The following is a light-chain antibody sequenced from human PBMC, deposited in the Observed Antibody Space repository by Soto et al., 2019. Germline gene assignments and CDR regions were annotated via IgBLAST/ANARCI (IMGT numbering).Light chain of an antibody. Sequence: DIQMTQSPSTLSASLGDRVTITCRASESISRWLAWYQQRPGKAPKLLIYDASTLHGGVSSRCSGSGSGTEFTLTISSLQPNDSATYCYQQYTTYWTFGQGTKVDIK. V-gene: IGKV1-5*01. J-gene: IGKJ1*01. CDR2: DAS. CDR1: ESISRW. CDR3: QQYTTYWT.